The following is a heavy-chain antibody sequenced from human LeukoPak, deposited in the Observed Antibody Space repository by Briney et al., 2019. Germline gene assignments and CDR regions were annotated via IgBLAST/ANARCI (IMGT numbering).Heavy chain of an antibody. V-gene: IGHV5-51*01. CDR3: ARIVVVPGNAFDI. D-gene: IGHD3-22*01. CDR2: IYPGDSDT. J-gene: IGHJ3*02. CDR1: GYSFTSYW. Sequence: GESLKISCKGSGYSFTSYWIGWVRQMPGKGLEWMGIIYPGDSDTRYSPSFQGQVTISADKSISTAYLQWSSLKASDTAMYYCARIVVVPGNAFDIWGQGTMVTVSS.